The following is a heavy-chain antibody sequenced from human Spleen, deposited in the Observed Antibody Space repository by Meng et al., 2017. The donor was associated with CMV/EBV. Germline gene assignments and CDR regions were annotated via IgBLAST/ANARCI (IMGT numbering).Heavy chain of an antibody. CDR1: GFTFGSYG. Sequence: GESLKISCAASGFTFGSYGMSWARQAPGKGLEWVSTITGSGYRTHYADSVKGRFTISRDNSRNTLYLQMNSLRADDTAVYYCDASDYWGQGTQVTVSS. CDR2: ITGSGYRT. V-gene: IGHV3-23*01. CDR3: DASDY. D-gene: IGHD6-6*01. J-gene: IGHJ4*02.